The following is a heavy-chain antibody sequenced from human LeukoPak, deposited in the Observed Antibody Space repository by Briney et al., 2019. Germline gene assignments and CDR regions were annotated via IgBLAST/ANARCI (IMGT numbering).Heavy chain of an antibody. CDR1: GGTFSSYA. Sequence: GASVKVSCKASGGTFSSYAISWVRQAPGQGLEWMGGMIPIFGTANYAQNLQGRVTSTADESTSTAYMELSSLRSEDTAVYYCARDGTGSSDAFDIWGQGTIVTASS. CDR2: MIPIFGTA. D-gene: IGHD3/OR15-3a*01. CDR3: ARDGTGSSDAFDI. J-gene: IGHJ3*02. V-gene: IGHV1-69*13.